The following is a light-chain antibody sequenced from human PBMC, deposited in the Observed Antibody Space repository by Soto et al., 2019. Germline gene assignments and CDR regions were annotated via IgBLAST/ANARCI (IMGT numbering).Light chain of an antibody. V-gene: IGKV3-20*01. CDR2: GTS. CDR1: QTVSSTY. J-gene: IGKJ2*01. CDR3: ELYGSSPLYS. Sequence: EIVLTQSPGTLSLSPGERATLSCRTSQTVSSTYLAWYQQKRGQAPRLLIYGTSNRATGIPDRFSGSGSGTDFSLTTSRLEPEDFAVYHCELYGSSPLYSFAQGTELEIK.